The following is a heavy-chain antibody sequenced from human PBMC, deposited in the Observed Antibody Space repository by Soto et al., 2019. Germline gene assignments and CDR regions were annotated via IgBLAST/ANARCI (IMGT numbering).Heavy chain of an antibody. CDR1: GFTFSSYW. Sequence: EVQLVESGGGLVQPGGSLRLSCAASGFTFSSYWMHWVRQAPGKGLVWVSRINSDGSSTSYADSVKGRFTISRDNAKNTLYPQMNRLRAEDTAVYYCAVAVAGPTAIGYWGQGTLGTVSS. CDR2: INSDGSST. J-gene: IGHJ4*02. V-gene: IGHV3-74*01. CDR3: AVAVAGPTAIGY. D-gene: IGHD6-19*01.